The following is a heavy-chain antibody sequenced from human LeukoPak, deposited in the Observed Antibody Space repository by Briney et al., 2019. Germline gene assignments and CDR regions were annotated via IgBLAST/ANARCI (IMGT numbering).Heavy chain of an antibody. CDR2: IYYSGST. CDR3: ARHRDRQLLQFAFDY. CDR1: GGSISSSSYY. D-gene: IGHD6-13*01. V-gene: IGHV4-39*01. J-gene: IGHJ4*02. Sequence: SETLSLTCTVSGGSISSSSYYWGWIRQPPGKGLEWIGSIYYSGSTCYNPSLKSRVTISVDTSKNQFSLKLSSVTAADTAVYYGARHRDRQLLQFAFDYGGQGTRVTVS.